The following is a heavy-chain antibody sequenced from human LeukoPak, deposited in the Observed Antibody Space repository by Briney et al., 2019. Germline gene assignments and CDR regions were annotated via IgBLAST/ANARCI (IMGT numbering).Heavy chain of an antibody. J-gene: IGHJ4*02. V-gene: IGHV1-24*01. Sequence: ASVKVSCKVSGYTLTELSMNWVRQAPGEGLEWMGGFDPEDGGTIYAQKFQGRVTMTEDTSTDTAYMELSSLRSGDTAVYYCATDSSGWPYFYFDYWGQGTLVTVSS. CDR3: ATDSSGWPYFYFDY. D-gene: IGHD6-19*01. CDR1: GYTLTELS. CDR2: FDPEDGGT.